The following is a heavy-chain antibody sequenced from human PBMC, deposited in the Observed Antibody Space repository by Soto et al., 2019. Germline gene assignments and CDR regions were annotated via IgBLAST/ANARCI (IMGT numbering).Heavy chain of an antibody. J-gene: IGHJ4*02. V-gene: IGHV4-30-4*01. CDR1: GGSISSGNYY. CDR3: ATMGTPATGLYYFDN. CDR2: MSYSGST. D-gene: IGHD1-7*01. Sequence: PSETLSLTCTVSGGSISSGNYYWSWIRQPPGKGLEWIGFMSYSGSTSYNTSLKSRVTISVDTSKSQFYLNLSFVTAADTAVYYCATMGTPATGLYYFDNWGQGTLVTVSS.